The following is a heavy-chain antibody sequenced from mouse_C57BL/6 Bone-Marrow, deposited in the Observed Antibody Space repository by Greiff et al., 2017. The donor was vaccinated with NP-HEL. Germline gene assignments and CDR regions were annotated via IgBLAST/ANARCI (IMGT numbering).Heavy chain of an antibody. Sequence: DVKLVESGGGLVQPGESLKLSCESNEYKFPSHDMSWVRKTPEKRLELVAAINSDGGSTYYPDTMEKRFTISRDNTKKTLYLQMSSLRAEDTAVYDCARQDHAGGYWYFDVWGTGTTVTVSS. CDR3: ARQDHAGGYWYFDV. V-gene: IGHV5-2*03. CDR1: EYKFPSHD. J-gene: IGHJ1*03. CDR2: INSDGGST.